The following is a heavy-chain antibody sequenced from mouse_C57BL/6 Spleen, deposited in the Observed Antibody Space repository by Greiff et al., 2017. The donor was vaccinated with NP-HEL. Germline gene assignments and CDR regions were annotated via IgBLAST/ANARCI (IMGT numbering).Heavy chain of an antibody. CDR1: GYAFSSSW. D-gene: IGHD2-4*01. CDR3: ARDDYDQVFAY. Sequence: VKLQESGPELVKPGASVKISCKASGYAFSSSWMNWVKQRPGKGLEWIGRIYPGDGDTNYNGKFKGKATLTADKSSSTAYMQLSSLTSEDSAVYFCARDDYDQVFAYWGQGTLVTVSA. CDR2: IYPGDGDT. J-gene: IGHJ3*01. V-gene: IGHV1-82*01.